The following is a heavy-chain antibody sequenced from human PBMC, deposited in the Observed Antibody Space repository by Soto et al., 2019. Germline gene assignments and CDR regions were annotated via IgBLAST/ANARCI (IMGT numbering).Heavy chain of an antibody. CDR3: AKDIYSSSSGYYYYGMDV. CDR1: GFTFDDYA. J-gene: IGHJ6*02. V-gene: IGHV3-9*01. Sequence: GGSLRLSCAASGFTFDDYAMHWVRQAPGKGLEWVSGISWNSGSIGYADSVKGRFTISRDNAKNSLYLQMNSLRAEDTALYYCAKDIYSSSSGYYYYGMDVWGQGTTVTVSS. CDR2: ISWNSGSI. D-gene: IGHD6-6*01.